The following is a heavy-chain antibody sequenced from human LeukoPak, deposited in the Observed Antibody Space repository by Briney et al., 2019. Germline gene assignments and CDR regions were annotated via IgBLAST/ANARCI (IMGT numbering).Heavy chain of an antibody. D-gene: IGHD3-16*02. CDR3: ARGRMITFGGVIVIRGGFDY. Sequence: ASVKVSCKASGGTFSSYAISWVRQAPGQGLEWMGWMNPNSGNTGYAQKFQGRVTITRNTSISTAYMELSSLRSEDTAVYYCARGRMITFGGVIVIRGGFDYWGQGTLVTVSP. CDR1: GGTFSSYA. CDR2: MNPNSGNT. V-gene: IGHV1-8*03. J-gene: IGHJ4*02.